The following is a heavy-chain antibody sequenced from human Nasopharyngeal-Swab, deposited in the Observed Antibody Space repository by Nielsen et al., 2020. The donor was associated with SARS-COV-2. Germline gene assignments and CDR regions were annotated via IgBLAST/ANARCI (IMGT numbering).Heavy chain of an antibody. CDR3: ARDFDKTGD. J-gene: IGHJ4*02. D-gene: IGHD7-27*01. CDR2: INSDGSRT. V-gene: IGHV3-74*01. Sequence: GGSLRLSCAVSGFTFSDSWIHWVRQAPGQGLVWVSRINSDGSRTGYADSVKGRFTVSRDNAKNTVFLQMNSLRAEDTAVYYCARDFDKTGDWGQGTLVTVSS. CDR1: GFTFSDSW.